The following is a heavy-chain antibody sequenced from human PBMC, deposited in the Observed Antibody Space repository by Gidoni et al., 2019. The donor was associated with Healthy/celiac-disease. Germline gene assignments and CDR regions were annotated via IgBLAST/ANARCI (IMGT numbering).Heavy chain of an antibody. J-gene: IGHJ6*02. CDR3: AREHQIWLAYGMDV. V-gene: IGHV3-33*01. CDR1: GFPFSSYG. CDR2: IWYDGSNK. D-gene: IGHD6-19*01. Sequence: QVQLVESGGVVVQPGRSLRLSCAAYGFPFSSYGMHWVRQAPGKGLAGVAVIWYDGSNKYYADSVKGRFTISRDNSKNTLYLQMNSLRAEDTAVYYCAREHQIWLAYGMDVWGQGTTVTVSS.